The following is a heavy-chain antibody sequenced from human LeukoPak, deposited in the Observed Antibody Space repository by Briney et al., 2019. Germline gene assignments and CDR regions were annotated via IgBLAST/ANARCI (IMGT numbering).Heavy chain of an antibody. CDR2: MNPNSGNT. J-gene: IGHJ5*02. D-gene: IGHD1-14*01. V-gene: IGHV1-8*01. Sequence: ASVKVSCKASGYTFTSYDINWVRQATGQGLEWMGWMNPNSGNTGYAQKFQGRVTMTRNTSISTAYMELSSLRSEDTAVYYCARAHRIRADWFDPWGQGTLVTVSS. CDR3: ARAHRIRADWFDP. CDR1: GYTFTSYD.